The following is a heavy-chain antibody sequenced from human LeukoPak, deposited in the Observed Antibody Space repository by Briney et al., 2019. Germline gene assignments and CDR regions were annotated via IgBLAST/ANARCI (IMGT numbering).Heavy chain of an antibody. V-gene: IGHV4-59*01. Sequence: SETLSLTCTVSGGSISSYHWSWIRQPPGKRLEWIGYIYYSGSTNYNPSLKSRVTISLDTSKNQFSLKLSSVPAADTAVYYCARPYSSGYRGAFDIWGQGTMVTVSS. CDR1: GGSISSYH. CDR3: ARPYSSGYRGAFDI. CDR2: IYYSGST. D-gene: IGHD6-19*01. J-gene: IGHJ3*02.